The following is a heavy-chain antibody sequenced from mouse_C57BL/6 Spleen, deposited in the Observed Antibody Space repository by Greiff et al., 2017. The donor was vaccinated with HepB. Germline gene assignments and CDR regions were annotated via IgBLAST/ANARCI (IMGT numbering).Heavy chain of an antibody. V-gene: IGHV5-4*03. CDR1: GFTFSSYA. CDR2: ISDGGSYT. Sequence: EVMLVESGGGLVKPGGSLKLSCAASGFTFSSYAMSWVRQTPEKRLEWVATISDGGSYTYYPDNVKGRFTISRDNAKNNLYLQMGHLKSEDTAMYYCASPGRGAMDYWGQGTSVTVSS. J-gene: IGHJ4*01. CDR3: ASPGRGAMDY.